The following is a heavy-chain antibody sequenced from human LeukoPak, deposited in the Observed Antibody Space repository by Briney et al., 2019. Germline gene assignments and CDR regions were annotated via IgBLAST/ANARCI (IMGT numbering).Heavy chain of an antibody. Sequence: PGGSLRLSCAASGFTFSNYSMNWVRQAPGKGLEWVSSIISNSNYIYYADSVKGRFTISRDNAKNSLYLQMNSLRADDTAVYYCVKFTVPDYWGQGTLVTVSS. V-gene: IGHV3-21*01. CDR2: IISNSNYI. CDR3: VKFTVPDY. D-gene: IGHD4-17*01. J-gene: IGHJ4*02. CDR1: GFTFSNYS.